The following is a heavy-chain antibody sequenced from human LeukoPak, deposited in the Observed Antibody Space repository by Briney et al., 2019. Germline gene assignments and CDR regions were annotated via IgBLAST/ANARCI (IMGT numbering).Heavy chain of an antibody. CDR2: INHSGST. CDR3: ARHEHYGGTDRFQH. D-gene: IGHD4-23*01. J-gene: IGHJ1*01. V-gene: IGHV4-34*01. Sequence: PSETLSLTCAVYGGSFSGYYWSWIRQPPGKGLEWIGEINHSGSTNYNPSLKSRVTISVDTSKNQFSLKLSSVTAADTAVYYCARHEHYGGTDRFQHWGQGTLVTVSS. CDR1: GGSFSGYY.